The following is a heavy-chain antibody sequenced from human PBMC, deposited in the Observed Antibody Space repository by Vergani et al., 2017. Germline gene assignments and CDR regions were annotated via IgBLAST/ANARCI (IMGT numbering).Heavy chain of an antibody. J-gene: IGHJ4*02. D-gene: IGHD3-10*01. CDR2: INPSGGST. V-gene: IGHV1-46*01. CDR1: GGTFSSYT. Sequence: QVQLVQSGAEVKKPGSSVKVSCKASGGTFSSYTISWVRQAPGQGLEWMGIINPSGGSTSYAQKFQGRVTMTRDTSTSTVYMELSSLRSEDTAVYYCANYYGSGSYWDWGQGTLVTVSS. CDR3: ANYYGSGSYWD.